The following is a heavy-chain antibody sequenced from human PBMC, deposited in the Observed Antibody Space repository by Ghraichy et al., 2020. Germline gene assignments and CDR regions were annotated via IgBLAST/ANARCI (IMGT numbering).Heavy chain of an antibody. J-gene: IGHJ5*02. CDR2: IYYSGST. CDR3: ARAPRKYSNYGSGGVNWFDP. D-gene: IGHD4-11*01. Sequence: SETLSLTCTVSGGSISSYYWSWIRQPPGKGLEWIGYIYYSGSTNYNPSLKSRVTISVDTSKNQFSLKLSSVTAADTAVYYCARAPRKYSNYGSGGVNWFDPWGQGTLVTVSS. CDR1: GGSISSYY. V-gene: IGHV4-59*01.